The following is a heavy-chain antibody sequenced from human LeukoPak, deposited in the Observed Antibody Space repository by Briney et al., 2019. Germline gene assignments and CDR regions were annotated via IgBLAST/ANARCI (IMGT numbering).Heavy chain of an antibody. CDR2: IKQDGSEK. Sequence: GGSLRLSCAASGFIFSSYWMSWVRQAPGKGLEWVANIKQDGSEKYYVDSVKGRFTISRDNAKNSLYLQMNSLRAEDTAVYYCARDQILGFDWLNDYWGQGTLVTVSS. D-gene: IGHD3-9*01. CDR1: GFIFSSYW. CDR3: ARDQILGFDWLNDY. V-gene: IGHV3-7*01. J-gene: IGHJ4*02.